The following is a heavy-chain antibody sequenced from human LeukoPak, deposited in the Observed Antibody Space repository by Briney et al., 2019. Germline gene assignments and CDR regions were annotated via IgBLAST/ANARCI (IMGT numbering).Heavy chain of an antibody. D-gene: IGHD2/OR15-2a*01. CDR2: IKEDGSVK. CDR1: GFTFSSFW. J-gene: IGHJ4*02. Sequence: GGSLRLSCAASGFTFSSFWMIWVRQAPGKGLEWVANIKEDGSVKNYVDSVKGRFTISRDNAKNTVYLQMNSLRAEDTAVYYCVSFYETYWGRGTLVTVSS. CDR3: VSFYETY. V-gene: IGHV3-7*01.